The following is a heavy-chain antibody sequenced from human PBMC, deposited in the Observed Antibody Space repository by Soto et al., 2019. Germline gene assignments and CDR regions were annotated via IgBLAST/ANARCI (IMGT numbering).Heavy chain of an antibody. J-gene: IGHJ4*02. V-gene: IGHV5-51*01. CDR1: GYTFTTYL. CDR3: TFSGSHYYFHF. D-gene: IGHD1-26*01. CDR2: IYPGDSDT. Sequence: GESLKISFKGSGYTFTTYLICWVRQMPVKGLEWMGIIYPGDSDTTYSPSFQGQVTISAEKYINTAYLQWSSLRDSDTAMYYCTFSGSHYYFHFWGPGTLVTVYS.